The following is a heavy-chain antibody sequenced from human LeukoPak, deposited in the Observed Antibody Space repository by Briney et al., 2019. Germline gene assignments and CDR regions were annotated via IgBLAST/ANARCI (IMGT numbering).Heavy chain of an antibody. CDR3: TRGSIAYYYMDV. CDR2: IYYSGST. CDR1: GGSINSYY. D-gene: IGHD3-22*01. J-gene: IGHJ6*03. Sequence: TSEALSLTCTVSGGSINSYYWSWIRQPPGEGLEWIGNIYYSGSTNYNPSLKSRVTISVDTSKNQFSLKLSSVTAADTAVYYCTRGSIAYYYMDVWGKGTTVTISS. V-gene: IGHV4-59*01.